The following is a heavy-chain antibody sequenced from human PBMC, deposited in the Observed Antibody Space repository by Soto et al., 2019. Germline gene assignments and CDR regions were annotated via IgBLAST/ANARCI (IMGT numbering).Heavy chain of an antibody. J-gene: IGHJ6*02. CDR3: ARIPPINTIFGVVMDRYYYYGMDV. Sequence: VSGPTLVNPTQTLTLTCTFSGFSLSTSGMCVSWIRQPPGKALEWLALIDWDDDKYYSTSLKTRLTISKDTSKNQVVLTMTNMDPVDTATYYCARIPPINTIFGVVMDRYYYYGMDVWGQGTTVTSP. CDR1: GFSLSTSGMC. V-gene: IGHV2-70*01. CDR2: IDWDDDK. D-gene: IGHD3-3*01.